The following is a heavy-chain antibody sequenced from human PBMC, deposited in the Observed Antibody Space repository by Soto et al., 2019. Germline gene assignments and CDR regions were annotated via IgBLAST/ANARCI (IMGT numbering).Heavy chain of an antibody. J-gene: IGHJ3*02. CDR1: GYTFTSYG. CDR3: ARDWGYYYDSSGYYSVI. D-gene: IGHD3-22*01. V-gene: IGHV1-18*01. Sequence: VASVKVSCKASGYTFTSYGISWVRQAPGQGLEWMGWISGYNGNPNYAHNFQGRVTMTTDTSTSTAYMELRSLRFDDTAVYYCARDWGYYYDSSGYYSVIWGQGTMVTVSS. CDR2: ISGYNGNP.